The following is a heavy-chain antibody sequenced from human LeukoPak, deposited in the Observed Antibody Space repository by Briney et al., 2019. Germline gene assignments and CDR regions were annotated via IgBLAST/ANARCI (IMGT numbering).Heavy chain of an antibody. CDR2: ISTSSIYI. CDR3: ARRQSSSWSDFDY. D-gene: IGHD6-13*01. J-gene: IGHJ4*02. CDR1: GFTFSSYS. Sequence: PGGSLRLSCAASGFTFSSYSMNWVRQAPGKGLEWVSFISTSSIYIYYADSVKGRFTISRDNAKNSLYLQMNSLRAEDTAVYYCARRQSSSWSDFDYWGQGTLVTVSS. V-gene: IGHV3-21*01.